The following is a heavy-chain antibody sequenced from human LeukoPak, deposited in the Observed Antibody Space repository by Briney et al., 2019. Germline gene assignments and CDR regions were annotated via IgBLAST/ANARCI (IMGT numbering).Heavy chain of an antibody. Sequence: PSETLSLTCTVSGGSISSSSYYWGWIRQPPGKGLEWIGSIYYSGSTYYNPSLKSRVTISVDTSKNQFSLKLSSMTAADTAVYYCARQLYYYDSSGYFFGGGNHAFDIWGQGTMVTVSS. CDR1: GGSISSSSYY. J-gene: IGHJ3*02. V-gene: IGHV4-39*07. CDR2: IYYSGST. CDR3: ARQLYYYDSSGYFFGGGNHAFDI. D-gene: IGHD3-22*01.